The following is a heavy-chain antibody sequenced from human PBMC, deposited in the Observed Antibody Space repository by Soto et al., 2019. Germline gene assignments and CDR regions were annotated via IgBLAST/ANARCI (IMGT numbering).Heavy chain of an antibody. J-gene: IGHJ4*02. CDR3: VRGARSSGYYYVDD. CDR1: GGSISSYY. CDR2: IYYSGST. Sequence: SENLSHTYTVSGGSISSYYWSWIRQPPGKGLEWIGYIYYSGSTNYNPSLKSRVTISVDTSKNQFSLKLSSVTASDTAVYYCVRGARSSGYYYVDDWGQGTMVTVS. D-gene: IGHD3-22*01. V-gene: IGHV4-59*01.